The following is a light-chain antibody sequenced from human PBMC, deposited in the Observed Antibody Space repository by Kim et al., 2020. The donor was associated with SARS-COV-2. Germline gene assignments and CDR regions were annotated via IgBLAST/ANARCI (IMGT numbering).Light chain of an antibody. CDR3: QQYGATPLT. V-gene: IGKV3-20*01. CDR2: GAS. J-gene: IGKJ4*01. Sequence: ETATPSCRPSRKIGSALLAWYQQRPGQAPRLLMSGASIRATGIPDGFSGSGSGTDFTLTISRLETDDFAVYYCQQYGATPLTFGGGTKVDIK. CDR1: RKIGSAL.